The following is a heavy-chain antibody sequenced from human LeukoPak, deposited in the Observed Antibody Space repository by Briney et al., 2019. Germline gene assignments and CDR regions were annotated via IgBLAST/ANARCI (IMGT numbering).Heavy chain of an antibody. D-gene: IGHD5-12*01. CDR1: GGSISSYY. J-gene: IGHJ4*02. Sequence: PSETLSLTCGVSGGSISSYYWSWIRQAPGKGLEWIGYIYSSGSTNYNPSLKGRLTISVDTSKNHFSLRLRSVTAADTAVYYCAREAVATGMLDYWGQGTLVTVSS. CDR2: IYSSGST. V-gene: IGHV4-59*01. CDR3: AREAVATGMLDY.